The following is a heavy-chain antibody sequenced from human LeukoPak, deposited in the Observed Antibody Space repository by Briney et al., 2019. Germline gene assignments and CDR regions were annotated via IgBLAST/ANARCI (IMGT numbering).Heavy chain of an antibody. CDR3: VRDRGTYRPIDY. V-gene: IGHV3-11*01. Sequence: GGSLRLSCAASGFTFSDYYMSWIRQAPGQGLEWVSYISSSGTTIYYADSVKGRFTISRDNAKNSLYLQMNSLRAEDTAIYYCVRDRGTYRPIDYWGQGTLVTVSS. CDR1: GFTFSDYY. D-gene: IGHD1-26*01. CDR2: ISSSGTTI. J-gene: IGHJ4*02.